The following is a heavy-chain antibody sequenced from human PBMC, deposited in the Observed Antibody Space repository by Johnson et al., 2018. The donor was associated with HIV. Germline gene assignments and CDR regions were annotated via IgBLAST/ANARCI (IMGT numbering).Heavy chain of an antibody. V-gene: IGHV3-33*03. CDR1: GFNFNIYG. J-gene: IGHJ3*02. Sequence: QVQLVESGGDMVQPGRSLRLSCAASGFNFNIYGMHWVRQAPGKGLEWVAILWYDGTTAFYADSVKGRFTISRDTSKKMLYLQMNSLRAEDTAVYYCASAWGELDDAFDIWGQGTMVTVSS. CDR2: LWYDGTTA. D-gene: IGHD1-26*01. CDR3: ASAWGELDDAFDI.